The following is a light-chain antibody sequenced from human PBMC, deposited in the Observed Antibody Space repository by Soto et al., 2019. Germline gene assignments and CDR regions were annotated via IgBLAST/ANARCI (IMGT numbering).Light chain of an antibody. Sequence: QSVLTQPPSASGTPGQRVTISCSGSSSNIGSHTVNWYQQLPGTAPKLLLYTDNQRPSGVSNRFSGSKSGNTASLTISGLQAEDEADYYCSSYTRSSTLVVFGGGTKLTVL. J-gene: IGLJ3*02. CDR1: SSNIGSHT. CDR2: TDN. V-gene: IGLV1-44*01. CDR3: SSYTRSSTLVV.